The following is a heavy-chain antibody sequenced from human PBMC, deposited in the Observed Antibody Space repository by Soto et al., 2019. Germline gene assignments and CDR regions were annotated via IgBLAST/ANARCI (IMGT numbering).Heavy chain of an antibody. J-gene: IGHJ4*02. V-gene: IGHV3-33*01. CDR2: IWYDGSNK. D-gene: IGHD3-10*02. CDR3: ARDYLVRAPSDRWDY. Sequence: GGSLRLSCAASGFTFSSYGMHWVRQAPGKGLEWVAVIWYDGSNKYYADSVKGRFTISRDNSKNTLYLQMNSLRAEDTAGYYCARDYLVRAPSDRWDYWGQGTLVTVSS. CDR1: GFTFSSYG.